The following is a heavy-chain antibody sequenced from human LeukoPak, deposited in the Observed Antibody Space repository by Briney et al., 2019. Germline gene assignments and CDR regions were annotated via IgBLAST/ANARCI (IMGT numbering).Heavy chain of an antibody. CDR2: ISGSGGST. D-gene: IGHD3-3*01. V-gene: IGHV3-23*01. CDR3: AKDRGGYYTWDAFDI. J-gene: IGHJ3*02. CDR1: GFTFSSYA. Sequence: SGGSLRLSCAASGFTFSSYAMSWVRQAPGKGLEWVSAISGSGGSTYYADSVKGRFTISRDNSKNTLYLQMNSLRAEDTAVYYCAKDRGGYYTWDAFDIWGQGTMVTVSS.